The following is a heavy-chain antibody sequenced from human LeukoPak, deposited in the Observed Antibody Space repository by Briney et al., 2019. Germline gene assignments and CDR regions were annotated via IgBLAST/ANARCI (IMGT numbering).Heavy chain of an antibody. Sequence: GGSLRLSCAASGFTFSSYAMSWVRQAPGEGLEWVSAISGSGGSTYYADSVKGRFTISRDNSKNTLYLQMNSLRAEDTAVYYCAKDTRPYSSGWPTHFDYWGQGTLVTVSS. CDR3: AKDTRPYSSGWPTHFDY. CDR2: ISGSGGST. J-gene: IGHJ4*02. D-gene: IGHD6-19*01. V-gene: IGHV3-23*01. CDR1: GFTFSSYA.